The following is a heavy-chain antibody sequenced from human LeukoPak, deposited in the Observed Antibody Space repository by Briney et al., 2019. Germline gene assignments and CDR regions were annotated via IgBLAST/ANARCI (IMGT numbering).Heavy chain of an antibody. D-gene: IGHD4-17*01. CDR1: GFTFSGSA. V-gene: IGHV3-73*01. CDR2: IRSKANSYAT. CDR3: TIPDYGDYSHWYFDL. J-gene: IGHJ2*01. Sequence: GGSLRLSCAASGFTFSGSAMHWVRQASGKGLEWVGRIRSKANSYATAYAASVKGGFTISRDDSKNTAYLQMNSLKTEDTAVYYCTIPDYGDYSHWYFDLWGRGTLVTVSS.